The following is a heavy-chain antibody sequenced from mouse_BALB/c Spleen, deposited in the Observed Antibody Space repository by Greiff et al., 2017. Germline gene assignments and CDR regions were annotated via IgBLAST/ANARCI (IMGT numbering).Heavy chain of an antibody. CDR3: ARWGYGNYLDY. CDR2: INPSTGYT. CDR1: GYTFTSYW. Sequence: VQLQQSGAELAKPGASVKMSCKASGYTFTSYWMHWVKQRPGQGLEWIGYINPSTGYTEYNQKFKDKATLTADKSSSTAYMQLSSLTSEDSAVYYCARWGYGNYLDYWGQGTTLTVSS. V-gene: IGHV1-7*01. J-gene: IGHJ2*01. D-gene: IGHD2-1*01.